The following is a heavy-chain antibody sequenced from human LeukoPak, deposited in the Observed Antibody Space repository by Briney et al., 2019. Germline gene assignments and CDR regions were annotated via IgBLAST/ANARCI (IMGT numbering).Heavy chain of an antibody. D-gene: IGHD3-16*01. J-gene: IGHJ6*03. V-gene: IGHV3-21*01. CDR3: ARERAGERPRPLLNYYYMDV. Sequence: GGSLRLSCAASGFTSSSYSMNWVRQAPGKGLEWVSSISSSSSYIYYADSVKGRFTISRDNAKNSLYLQMNSLRAEDTAVYYCARERAGERPRPLLNYYYMDVWGKGTTVTISS. CDR2: ISSSSSYI. CDR1: GFTSSSYS.